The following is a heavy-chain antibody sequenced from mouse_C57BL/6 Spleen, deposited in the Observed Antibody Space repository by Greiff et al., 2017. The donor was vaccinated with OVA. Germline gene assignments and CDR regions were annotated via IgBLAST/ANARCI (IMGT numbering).Heavy chain of an antibody. CDR1: GFNIKDYY. D-gene: IGHD1-1*01. CDR3: TTEGVTTVVRYAMDY. Sequence: VQLQQSGAELVRPGASVKLSCTASGFNIKDYYMHWVKQRPEQGLEWIGRIDPEDGDTEYAPKFQGKATMTADTSSNTAYLQLSSLTSEDTAVYYGTTEGVTTVVRYAMDYWGQGTSVTVSS. J-gene: IGHJ4*01. V-gene: IGHV14-1*01. CDR2: IDPEDGDT.